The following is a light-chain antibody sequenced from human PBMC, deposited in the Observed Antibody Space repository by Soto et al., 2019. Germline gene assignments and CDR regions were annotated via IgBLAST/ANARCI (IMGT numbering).Light chain of an antibody. J-gene: IGKJ1*01. CDR1: QSVSSD. V-gene: IGKV3-11*01. CDR2: EAA. CDR3: QQRSTWPPT. Sequence: EIVLTPSPATLSSSPGERATLSCRARQSVSSDLAGYEQKPGQAPSLLIYEAANRATGIPARFSGSGSGTDFTLTISSLEPEGFAVYYCQQRSTWPPTFGQGTKVEIK.